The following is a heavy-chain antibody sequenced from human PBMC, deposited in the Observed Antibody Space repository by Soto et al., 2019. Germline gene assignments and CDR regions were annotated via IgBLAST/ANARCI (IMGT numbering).Heavy chain of an antibody. CDR1: GGSISSGGYY. J-gene: IGHJ4*02. CDR2: IYYSGST. D-gene: IGHD3-10*01. V-gene: IGHV4-31*02. CDR3: ASLPYGSGIHYFDY. Sequence: PSETLSLTCTVSGGSISSGGYYWSWIRQHPGKGLEWIGYIYYSGSTYYNPSLKSRVTIPVDTSKNQFSLKLSSVTAADTAVYYGASLPYGSGIHYFDYWGQGTLVTVSS.